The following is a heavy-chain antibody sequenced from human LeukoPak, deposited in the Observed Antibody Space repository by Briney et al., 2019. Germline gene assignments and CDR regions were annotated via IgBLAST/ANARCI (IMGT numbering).Heavy chain of an antibody. J-gene: IGHJ5*02. CDR2: IYYSGST. CDR1: GGSISSYY. V-gene: IGHV4-59*01. D-gene: IGHD3-10*02. CDR3: ARGHSGRGGIDP. Sequence: SETLSLTCTVSGGSISSYYWSWIRQPPGKGLEWIGYIYYSGSTNYNPSLKSRVTISVDTSKNQFSLKLSSVTAADTAVYYCARGHSGRGGIDPWGQGTLVTVSS.